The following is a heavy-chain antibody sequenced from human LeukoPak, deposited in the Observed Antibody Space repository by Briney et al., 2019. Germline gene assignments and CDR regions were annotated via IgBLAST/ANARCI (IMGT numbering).Heavy chain of an antibody. CDR1: SGSFSDYS. J-gene: IGHJ4*02. Sequence: SETLSLICAVSSGSFSDYSWAWIRQPPRKGLEWMAGVDHIGNTKYNPSLKTRVTLSVHTSTRQFSLKMTSVTAAASAIYSCAKVGQRLDWGRGTLVTVSS. CDR3: AKVGQRLD. CDR2: VDHIGNT. V-gene: IGHV4-34*01. D-gene: IGHD6-25*01.